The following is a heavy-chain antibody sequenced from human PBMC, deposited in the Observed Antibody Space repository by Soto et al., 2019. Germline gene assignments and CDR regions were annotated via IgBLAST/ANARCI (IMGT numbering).Heavy chain of an antibody. CDR3: ARPDFGDYWDFEL. V-gene: IGHV1-69*08. J-gene: IGHJ2*01. D-gene: IGHD4-17*01. CDR2: IIPALGTA. CDR1: GGTFSSHT. Sequence: QDQLVQSGAEVKKPGSSVKVSCKASGGTFSSHTFSWVRQAPGQGLEWMGRIIPALGTATYAQKFQGRVTVTAGRSATPVYLEPNSLRSEDTAGYFCARPDFGDYWDFELWGRCTLVTVSS.